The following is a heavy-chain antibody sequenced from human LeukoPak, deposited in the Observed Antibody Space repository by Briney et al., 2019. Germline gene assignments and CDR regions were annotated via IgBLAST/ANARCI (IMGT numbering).Heavy chain of an antibody. V-gene: IGHV4-59*08. J-gene: IGHJ6*02. CDR1: GGSISSYY. Sequence: NPSETLSLTCTVSGGSISSYYWSWIRQPPEKGLEWIGYFYYSGSTNYSPSLKSRVTISVDTSKNQFSLKLSSVTAADTAVYYCARHAYCSDGRCYYGPYYYYGMDVWGQGTTVTVSS. D-gene: IGHD2-15*01. CDR2: FYYSGST. CDR3: ARHAYCSDGRCYYGPYYYYGMDV.